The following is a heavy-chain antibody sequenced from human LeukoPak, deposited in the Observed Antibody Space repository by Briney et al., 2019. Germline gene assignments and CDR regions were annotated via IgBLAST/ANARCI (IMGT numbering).Heavy chain of an antibody. V-gene: IGHV3-7*03. Sequence: GGSLRLSCAASGFTFSSYWMSWVRHAPGKGLEWVANIKQDGSEKYYVDSVKGRFTISRDNAKNSLYLQMNSLRAEDTAVYYCAKVPYCCGGSCYSPGGYYYYYMDVWGKGTTVTAPS. CDR3: AKVPYCCGGSCYSPGGYYYYYMDV. CDR2: IKQDGSEK. J-gene: IGHJ6*03. CDR1: GFTFSSYW. D-gene: IGHD2-15*01.